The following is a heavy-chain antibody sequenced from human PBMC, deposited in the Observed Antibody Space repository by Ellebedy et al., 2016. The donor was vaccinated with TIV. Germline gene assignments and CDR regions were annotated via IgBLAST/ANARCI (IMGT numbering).Heavy chain of an antibody. CDR1: GGPISGYY. Sequence: SETLSLTCTVSGGPISGYYWSWIRQPPGSGLEWIGFIHYSGTTTYNPSLNSRVTMSVDTSKNQFSLKLSSVTAADTAVYFYAKYYLPNGVCYHFDYWGRGTLVTVSS. CDR3: AKYYLPNGVCYHFDY. V-gene: IGHV4-59*01. D-gene: IGHD2-8*01. CDR2: IHYSGTT. J-gene: IGHJ4*02.